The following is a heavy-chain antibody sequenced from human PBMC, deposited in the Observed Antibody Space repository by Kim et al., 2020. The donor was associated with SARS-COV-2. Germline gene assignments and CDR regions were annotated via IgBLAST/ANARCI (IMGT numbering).Heavy chain of an antibody. V-gene: IGHV3-11*05. CDR1: GFTFKDYY. CDR2: ISGSTRYK. D-gene: IGHD1-1*01. CDR3: ARGAVGGTTRDWFDP. J-gene: IGHJ5*02. Sequence: GGSLRLSCVASGFTFKDYYMVWIRQAPGKGLEWVSFISGSTRYKNYTYSVKGRFTVSRDNADNSVYLEMSRLRVDDTAVYYCARGAVGGTTRDWFDPWGQGTLVTVS.